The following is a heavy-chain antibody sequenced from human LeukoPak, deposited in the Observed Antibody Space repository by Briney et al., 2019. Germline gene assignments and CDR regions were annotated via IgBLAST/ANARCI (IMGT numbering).Heavy chain of an antibody. Sequence: SETLSLTCTVSGYSISSGYYWGWIRQSPGKGLEWIGSIYHGGSTYYNPSLRSRVIVSVDTSKNHFSLKMSSVTAADTAVYYCATGGDYFDYWGQGTLVTVSS. CDR2: IYHGGST. V-gene: IGHV4-38-2*02. CDR1: GYSISSGYY. J-gene: IGHJ4*02. CDR3: ATGGDYFDY.